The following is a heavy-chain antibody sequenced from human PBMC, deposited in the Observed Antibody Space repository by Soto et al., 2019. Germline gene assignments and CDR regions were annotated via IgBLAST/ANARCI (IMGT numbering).Heavy chain of an antibody. Sequence: GGSLRLSCAASGFTFSSYWMHWVRQAPGKGLVWVSRINSDGSSTSYADSVKGRFTISRDNAKNTLYLQMNSLRAEDTAVYYCARAVGYSSSWYDYYYYMDVWGKGTTVTVSS. CDR1: GFTFSSYW. D-gene: IGHD6-13*01. V-gene: IGHV3-74*01. CDR2: INSDGSST. CDR3: ARAVGYSSSWYDYYYYMDV. J-gene: IGHJ6*03.